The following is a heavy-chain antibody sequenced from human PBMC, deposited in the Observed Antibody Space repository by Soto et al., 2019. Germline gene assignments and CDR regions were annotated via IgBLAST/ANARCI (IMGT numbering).Heavy chain of an antibody. CDR2: INAGNGNT. Sequence: ASVKVSCKASGYTFTSYAMHWVRQAPGQRLEWMGWINAGNGNTKYSQKFQGRVTITRDTSASTAYMELNSLRTDDTAVYYCVKYHHDGWYGSFDFWGQGTLVTVSS. V-gene: IGHV1-3*01. CDR3: VKYHHDGWYGSFDF. D-gene: IGHD6-19*01. CDR1: GYTFTSYA. J-gene: IGHJ4*02.